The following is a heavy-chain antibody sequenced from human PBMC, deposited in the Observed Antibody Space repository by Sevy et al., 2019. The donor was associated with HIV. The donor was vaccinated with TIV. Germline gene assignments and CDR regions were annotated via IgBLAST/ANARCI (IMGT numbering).Heavy chain of an antibody. Sequence: GGSLRLSCAASGFTFTDFYLNWVRQAPEKGLEWVSSISGLSNYKFYADSMKGRFTISRDNAENSIYLQMNSLRAEDTAVYFCARRGPSTVHDAFDIWGQGTMVTVSS. V-gene: IGHV3-21*01. CDR2: ISGLSNYK. D-gene: IGHD4-17*01. CDR3: ARRGPSTVHDAFDI. CDR1: GFTFTDFY. J-gene: IGHJ3*02.